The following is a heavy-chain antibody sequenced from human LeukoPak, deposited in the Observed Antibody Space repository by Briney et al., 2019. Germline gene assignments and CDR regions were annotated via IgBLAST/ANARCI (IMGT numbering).Heavy chain of an antibody. CDR1: GGSVSSGSYY. Sequence: SETLSLTCTVSGGSVSSGSYYWSWIRQRPGKGLEWIGYIYYSGSTNYNPSLKSRVTISVDTSKNQFSLKLSSVTAADTAVYYCARSSTYYYDSSGYFDYWGQGTLVTVSS. CDR2: IYYSGST. J-gene: IGHJ4*02. CDR3: ARSSTYYYDSSGYFDY. D-gene: IGHD3-22*01. V-gene: IGHV4-61*01.